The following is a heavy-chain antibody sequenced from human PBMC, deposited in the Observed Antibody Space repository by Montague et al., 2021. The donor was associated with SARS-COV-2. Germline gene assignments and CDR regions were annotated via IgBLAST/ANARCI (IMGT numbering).Heavy chain of an antibody. D-gene: IGHD3/OR15-3a*01. Sequence: SETQSLTCAVSGDSISSSNWWSWARQPPGKGLEWIGEIYHGGSTNYNPSLKSRVTMSIDESRNQFSLSLSSLTAADTAVYYCARLDGLGYWGQGTLVAVSS. CDR3: ARLDGLGY. J-gene: IGHJ4*02. V-gene: IGHV4-4*02. CDR2: IYHGGST. CDR1: GDSISSSNW.